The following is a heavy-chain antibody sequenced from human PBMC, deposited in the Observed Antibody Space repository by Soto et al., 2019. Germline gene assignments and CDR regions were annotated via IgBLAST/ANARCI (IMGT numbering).Heavy chain of an antibody. D-gene: IGHD2-15*01. CDR2: INSDGSST. CDR3: ASTVVTGY. J-gene: IGHJ4*02. V-gene: IGHV3-74*01. Sequence: EVQLVESGGGLVQPGGSLRLSCAASGFTFSSDWMHWVRQAPGKGLVWVSRINSDGSSTSYADSVKGRFTISRDNAKNTRYLQMNRLIAEDTAVYYCASTVVTGYWGQGTPVTVSS. CDR1: GFTFSSDW.